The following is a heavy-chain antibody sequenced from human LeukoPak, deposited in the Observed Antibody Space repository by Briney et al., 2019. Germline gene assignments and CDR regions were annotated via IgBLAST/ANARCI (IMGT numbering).Heavy chain of an antibody. Sequence: KPGGSLRLSCAASGFTFSDYYMSWIRQAPGKRLEWVSYISSGGSTIYYADSVKGRFTISRDNAKNSLYLQMNSLRAEDTAVYFCARDVTRDYYYYYYMDVWGKGTTVTVSS. CDR3: ARDVTRDYYYYYYMDV. J-gene: IGHJ6*03. CDR2: ISSGGSTI. CDR1: GFTFSDYY. V-gene: IGHV3-11*04. D-gene: IGHD3-16*01.